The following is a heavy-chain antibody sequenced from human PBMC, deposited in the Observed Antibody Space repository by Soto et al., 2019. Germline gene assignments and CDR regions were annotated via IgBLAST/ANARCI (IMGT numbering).Heavy chain of an antibody. CDR2: IIPIFGTA. J-gene: IGHJ5*02. CDR3: ARQGADQGENWFDP. Sequence: QVQLVQSGAEVKKPGSSVKVSCKASGGTFSSYAISWVRQAPGQGLEWMGGIIPIFGTANYAQKFQGRVTXXAXEXMSTAYMELSSLRSEDTAVYYCARQGADQGENWFDPWGQGTLVTVSS. V-gene: IGHV1-69*12. CDR1: GGTFSSYA.